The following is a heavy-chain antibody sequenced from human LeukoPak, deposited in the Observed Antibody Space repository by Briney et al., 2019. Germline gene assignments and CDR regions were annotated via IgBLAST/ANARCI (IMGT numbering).Heavy chain of an antibody. CDR3: ATVTRYHSDGYTSRGYNDY. CDR1: GYTFTGYS. J-gene: IGHJ4*02. CDR2: IRPNSGTT. D-gene: IGHD5-24*01. Sequence: GASVKVSCTASGYTFTGYSMHWVRQAPGQGLEWMGLIRPNSGTTNYAQRFQGRVTMTRDTSISTAYMELSSLRSDDTAVYYCATVTRYHSDGYTSRGYNDYWGQGTLVTVSS. V-gene: IGHV1-2*02.